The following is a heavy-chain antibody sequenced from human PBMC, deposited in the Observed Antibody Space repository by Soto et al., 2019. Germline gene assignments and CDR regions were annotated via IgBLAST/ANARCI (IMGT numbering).Heavy chain of an antibody. Sequence: TGGSLRLSCAASGFTFSSYSMNWVRQAPGKGLEWVSSISSSSSYIYYADSVKGRFTTSRDNAKNSLYLQMNSLRAEDTAVYYCARDPVTIFGVVIGVTDYWGQGTLVTVSS. D-gene: IGHD3-3*01. CDR1: GFTFSSYS. J-gene: IGHJ4*02. V-gene: IGHV3-21*01. CDR3: ARDPVTIFGVVIGVTDY. CDR2: ISSSSSYI.